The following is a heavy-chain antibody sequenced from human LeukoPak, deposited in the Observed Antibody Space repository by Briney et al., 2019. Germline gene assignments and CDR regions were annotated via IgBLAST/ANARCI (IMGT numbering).Heavy chain of an antibody. CDR1: GGTFSTYS. V-gene: IGHV1-69*13. D-gene: IGHD4-17*01. Sequence: SVTVSCTASGGTFSTYSISWVRQAPGQGLEWMGGIIPIFGTANSAQKFQGRVTITADESTNTAYMELTSLRSEDTAVYYCARVSPMTTVTPDAFDIWGQGTMVTVSS. CDR2: IIPIFGTA. CDR3: ARVSPMTTVTPDAFDI. J-gene: IGHJ3*02.